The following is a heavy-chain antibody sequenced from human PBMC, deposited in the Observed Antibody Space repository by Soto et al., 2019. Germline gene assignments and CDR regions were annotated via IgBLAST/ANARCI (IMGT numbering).Heavy chain of an antibody. CDR2: IWYDGSYT. J-gene: IGHJ3*01. Sequence: QVHLAESGGGVFQPGTSLRLSCAASGFPFDRYAIHWVRQAPGKGLEWVAAIWYDGSYTYYGESVKGRFLISRDNSKNTVFLEMNSLRAEDAAVYFCAKGRIAVAAGAFDSWGPGTRVIVSS. CDR3: AKGRIAVAAGAFDS. CDR1: GFPFDRYA. D-gene: IGHD6-19*01. V-gene: IGHV3-33*03.